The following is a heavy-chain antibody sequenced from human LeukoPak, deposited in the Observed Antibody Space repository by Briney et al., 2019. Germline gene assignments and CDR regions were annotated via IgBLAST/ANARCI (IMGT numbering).Heavy chain of an antibody. CDR3: ARQMVVTASDF. CDR1: GGSIRSSYY. Sequence: SETLSLTCTVSGGSIRSSYYWGWIRQPPGKGLEWIGSLYYSGSTYYNPALKSRVTISADASKNQFSLKLSSVTAAGTAGYFCARQMVVTASDFWGQGTLVTVSS. V-gene: IGHV4-39*01. J-gene: IGHJ4*02. D-gene: IGHD2-21*02. CDR2: LYYSGST.